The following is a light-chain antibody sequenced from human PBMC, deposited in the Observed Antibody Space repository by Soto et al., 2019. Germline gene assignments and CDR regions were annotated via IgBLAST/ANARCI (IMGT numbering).Light chain of an antibody. CDR1: SSDVGGYNY. CDR3: SSYTSSSTYV. J-gene: IGLJ1*01. V-gene: IGLV2-14*01. Sequence: QSALTQPASVSGSPGQSITISCTGTSSDVGGYNYVSWYQQHPGKAPKLMIFEASNRFSGAKSGNTASLTISGRQAEDEADYYCSSYTSSSTYVFGTGTKLTVL. CDR2: EAS.